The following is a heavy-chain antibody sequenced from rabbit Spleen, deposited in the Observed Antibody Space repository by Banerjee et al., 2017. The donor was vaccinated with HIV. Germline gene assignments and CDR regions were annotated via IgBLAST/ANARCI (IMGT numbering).Heavy chain of an antibody. CDR2: IYSTSAFNT. V-gene: IGHV1S40*01. Sequence: QSLEESGGGLVQPGGSLTVTCTASGFSSSSRYWTCWVRQAPGKGLEWITCIYSTSAFNTYYATWAKGRFTVAKTSSTTVTLQMTSLTAADTATYFWASGYSDIYLDLWGPGSLVTVS. D-gene: IGHD1-1*01. CDR1: GFSSSSRYW. J-gene: IGHJ4*01. CDR3: ASGYSDIYLDL.